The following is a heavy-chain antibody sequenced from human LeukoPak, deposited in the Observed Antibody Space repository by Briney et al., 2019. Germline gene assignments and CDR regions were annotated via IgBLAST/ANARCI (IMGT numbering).Heavy chain of an antibody. CDR2: INSDGSST. CDR3: AKGLYCSSTSCYSYYYYHMDV. V-gene: IGHV3-74*01. Sequence: PGGSLRLSCAASGFTFSSYWMHWVRQAPGKGLVWVSRINSDGSSTSYADSVKGRFTISRDNAKNTLYLQMNSLRAEDTAVYYCAKGLYCSSTSCYSYYYYHMDVWGKGTTVTVSS. CDR1: GFTFSSYW. D-gene: IGHD2-2*01. J-gene: IGHJ6*03.